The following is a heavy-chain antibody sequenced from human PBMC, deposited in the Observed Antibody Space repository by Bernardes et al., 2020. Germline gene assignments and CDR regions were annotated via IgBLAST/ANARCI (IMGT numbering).Heavy chain of an antibody. V-gene: IGHV3-48*03. CDR2: ISSSGSTI. J-gene: IGHJ4*02. CDR3: AISLTGYYADY. Sequence: GGSLRLSCAASGFTFSSYEMNWVRQAPGKGLEWVSYISSSGSTIYYADSVKGRFTISRDNAKNSLYLQMNSLRAEDTAVYYCAISLTGYYADYWGQGTLVTVSS. D-gene: IGHD3-9*01. CDR1: GFTFSSYE.